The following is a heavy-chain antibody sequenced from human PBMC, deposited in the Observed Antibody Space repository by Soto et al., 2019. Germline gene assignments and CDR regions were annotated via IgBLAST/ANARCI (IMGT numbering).Heavy chain of an antibody. V-gene: IGHV3-30*03. CDR2: ISRDGGTE. J-gene: IGHJ4*02. CDR1: GFTVSTYG. Sequence: QVQLVESGGGVVQPGRSLRLSCAVSGFTVSTYGMHWVRQAPGKGLEWVPVISRDGGTEYYADSVKGRFAISRDNSRNTLFLEMNSLRGDDMAVYYCTGEVASGYWGQGTLVTVSS. D-gene: IGHD2-8*02. CDR3: TGEVASGY.